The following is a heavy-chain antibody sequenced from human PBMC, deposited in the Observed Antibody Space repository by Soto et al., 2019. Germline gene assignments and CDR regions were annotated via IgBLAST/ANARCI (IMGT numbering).Heavy chain of an antibody. J-gene: IGHJ4*02. CDR3: ARLRVIYCRSWYSPDFDY. CDR2: IYYSGST. Sequence: SETLSLTCTVSGGSISSSSYYWGWIRQPPGKGLEWIGSIYYSGSTYYNPSLKSRVTISVDTSKNQFSLKLSSVTAADTAVYYCARLRVIYCRSWYSPDFDYCGQRTTVTVSS. V-gene: IGHV4-39*01. D-gene: IGHD6-13*01. CDR1: GGSISSSSYY.